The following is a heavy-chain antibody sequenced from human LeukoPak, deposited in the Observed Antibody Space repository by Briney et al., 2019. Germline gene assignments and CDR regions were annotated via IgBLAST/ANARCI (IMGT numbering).Heavy chain of an antibody. J-gene: IGHJ6*03. D-gene: IGHD2-2*02. Sequence: PSETLSLTCTVSGGSISSSSYFWGWIRQPPGKGLEWIGSIYYSGNTYYNPSLKSRVNISVDTSKNQFSLKVSSVTASDTAVYYCARGRSDIVVVPAAIRYYYYMDVWGKGTTVTVSS. CDR2: IYYSGNT. CDR3: ARGRSDIVVVPAAIRYYYYMDV. V-gene: IGHV4-39*01. CDR1: GGSISSSSYF.